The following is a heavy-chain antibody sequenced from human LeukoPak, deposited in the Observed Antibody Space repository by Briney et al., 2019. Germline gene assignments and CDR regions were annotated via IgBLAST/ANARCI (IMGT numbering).Heavy chain of an antibody. CDR1: VFTFSSYS. CDR3: ARDLSGKYSSSSTTPIDY. D-gene: IGHD6-6*01. CDR2: ISSSGSYI. Sequence: GGSLRLSCAASVFTFSSYSMNWVRQAPGKGLELVSSISSSGSYIYYAGSVKGRFTISRDNAKNSLYPQMNSLRAEDTAVYYCARDLSGKYSSSSTTPIDYWGQGTLVTVSS. J-gene: IGHJ4*02. V-gene: IGHV3-21*01.